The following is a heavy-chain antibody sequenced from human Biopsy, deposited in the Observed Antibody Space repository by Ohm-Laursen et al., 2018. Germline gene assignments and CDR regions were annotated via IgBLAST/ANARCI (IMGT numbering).Heavy chain of an antibody. D-gene: IGHD6-19*01. Sequence: TLSLTWAVSGDSVSSGSFYWTWIRQPPGQGLEYIGYIYDRGSTANYNPSLESRVTMSVDMPKNQFSLKLSSVTAADTAIYYRARGMRSSGWPYFDSWGQGTLVTISS. CDR3: ARGMRSSGWPYFDS. CDR2: IYDRGSTA. J-gene: IGHJ4*02. V-gene: IGHV4-61*01. CDR1: GDSVSSGSFY.